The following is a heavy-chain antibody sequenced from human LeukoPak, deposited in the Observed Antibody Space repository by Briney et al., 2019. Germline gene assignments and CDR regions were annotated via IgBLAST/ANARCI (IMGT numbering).Heavy chain of an antibody. V-gene: IGHV3-23*01. CDR1: GVRFSNYA. Sequence: GGSLRLSCAVSGVRFSNYAMTWVRQAPGKGLEWVSTISASGSNTYYADSVKGRFTISRDNSKNTLYLQMNSLRAEDTAVYYCAKGDAPGPFNWFDPWGQGTLVTVSS. CDR2: ISASGSNT. J-gene: IGHJ5*02. CDR3: AKGDAPGPFNWFDP.